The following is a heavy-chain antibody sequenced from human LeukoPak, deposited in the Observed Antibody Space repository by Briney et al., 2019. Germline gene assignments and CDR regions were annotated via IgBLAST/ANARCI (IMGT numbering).Heavy chain of an antibody. CDR3: ARDRRYRYCTNGVCGYVDY. CDR1: GGSISSGDYY. Sequence: PSETLSLTCTVSGGSISSGDYYWSWIRQPPGKGLEWIGYIYYSGSTYYNPSLKSRVTISVDTSKNQFSLKLSSVTDADTAVYYCARDRRYRYCTNGVCGYVDYWGQGTLVTVSS. V-gene: IGHV4-30-4*01. CDR2: IYYSGST. D-gene: IGHD2-8*01. J-gene: IGHJ4*02.